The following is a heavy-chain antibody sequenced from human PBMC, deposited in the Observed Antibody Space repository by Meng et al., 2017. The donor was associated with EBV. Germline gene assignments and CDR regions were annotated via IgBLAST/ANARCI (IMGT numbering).Heavy chain of an antibody. D-gene: IGHD3-10*01. J-gene: IGHJ4*02. CDR1: GSPFRSYA. Sequence: QVEVVEAWVEVKKPGSSVKVSCKTSGSPFRSYAISWVRKVPGQGLEWMGGFLPRLGAPNYAQKFHGRVKITADESTSTHYMDLSSLRSEDTAIYYCASESGRGYTPDYWGQGTLVTVSS. V-gene: IGHV1-69*01. CDR2: FLPRLGAP. CDR3: ASESGRGYTPDY.